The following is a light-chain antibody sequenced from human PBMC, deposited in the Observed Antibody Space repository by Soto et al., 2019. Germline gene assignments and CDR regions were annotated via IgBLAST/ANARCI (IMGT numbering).Light chain of an antibody. CDR3: QQLNSYPLT. Sequence: DIQLTQSPSFLSPSVGDRVTITCRASQGISSYLAWYQQKPGKAPTLLIYAASTYQSVVPSRISGSGAGTAFTLTISSLQPEDFATYCCQQLNSYPLTFGGGTKVEIK. J-gene: IGKJ4*01. CDR2: AAS. CDR1: QGISSY. V-gene: IGKV1-9*01.